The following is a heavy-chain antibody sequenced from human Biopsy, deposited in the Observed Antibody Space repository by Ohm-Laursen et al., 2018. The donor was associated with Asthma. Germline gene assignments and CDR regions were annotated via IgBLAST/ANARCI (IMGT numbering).Heavy chain of an antibody. J-gene: IGHJ4*02. D-gene: IGHD3-22*01. V-gene: IGHV1-69*04. CDR2: ILTKFDIT. CDR3: ARSYDTDSYPVLVLDY. CDR1: GGSFSNFA. Sequence: GPSVKVSCKASGGSFSNFAFSWVRQAPGHGLEWMGTILTKFDITSYAEKFQGRVTITADKSTSTTYMELSRLRSEDTAVYYCARSYDTDSYPVLVLDYWGQGTLVTVSS.